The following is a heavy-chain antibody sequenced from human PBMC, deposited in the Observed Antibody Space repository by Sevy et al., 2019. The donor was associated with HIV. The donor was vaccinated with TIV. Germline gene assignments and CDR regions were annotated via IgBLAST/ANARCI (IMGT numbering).Heavy chain of an antibody. CDR2: ISAYNGHT. J-gene: IGHJ4*02. CDR1: GYTFTNYF. Sequence: ASVKVSCKASGYTFTNYFIAWVRQAPGQGLEWMGWISAYNGHTNYAQKLQGRVTMTTDTSTTTAYMELGNLTSDDPAVYYCARGGLVGATRSQFDYWGQGTLVTVSS. V-gene: IGHV1-18*01. D-gene: IGHD1-26*01. CDR3: ARGGLVGATRSQFDY.